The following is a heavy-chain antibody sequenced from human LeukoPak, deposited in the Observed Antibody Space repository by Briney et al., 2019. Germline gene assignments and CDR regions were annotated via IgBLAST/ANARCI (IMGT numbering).Heavy chain of an antibody. CDR2: IYHSGST. CDR1: GGSISSGGYY. D-gene: IGHD3-22*01. V-gene: IGHV4-30-2*01. CDR3: ARVTYYYDSSGYYSYYFDY. Sequence: PSETLSLTCTVSGGSISSGGYYWSWIRQPPGKGLEWIGYIYHSGSTYYNPSLKSRVTISVDRSKNQFSLKLSSVTAADTAVYYCARVTYYYDSSGYYSYYFDYWGQGTLVTVSS. J-gene: IGHJ4*02.